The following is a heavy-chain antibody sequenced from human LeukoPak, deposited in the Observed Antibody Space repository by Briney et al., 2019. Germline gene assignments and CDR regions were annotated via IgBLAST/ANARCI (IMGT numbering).Heavy chain of an antibody. CDR1: GGTFSSYA. CDR2: IIPIFGTA. V-gene: IGHV1-69*13. CDR3: ARDRWSSSSSEGTLDI. D-gene: IGHD6-6*01. Sequence: SVKVSCKASGGTFSSYAISWVRQAPGQGLEWMGGIIPIFGTANYAQKFQGRVTITADESTSTAYMELRSLRSDDTAVYYCARDRWSSSSSEGTLDIWGQGTTVTVSS. J-gene: IGHJ3*02.